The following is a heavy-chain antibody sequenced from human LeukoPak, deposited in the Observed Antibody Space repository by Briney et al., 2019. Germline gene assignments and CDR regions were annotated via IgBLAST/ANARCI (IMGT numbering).Heavy chain of an antibody. J-gene: IGHJ2*01. V-gene: IGHV3-23*01. Sequence: GGSLRLSCAASGFIFSSDALSWVRQAPGKGLEWVSLISGSGGRTDYADSVKGRFTISRDNSKNTLYLQMNSLKAEDTAVYYCATLLPPYWYFDLWGRGTLVTVSS. CDR1: GFIFSSDA. CDR3: ATLLPPYWYFDL. CDR2: ISGSGGRT. D-gene: IGHD3-22*01.